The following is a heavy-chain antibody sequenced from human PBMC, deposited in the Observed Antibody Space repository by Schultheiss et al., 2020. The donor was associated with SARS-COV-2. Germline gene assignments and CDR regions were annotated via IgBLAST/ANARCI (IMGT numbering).Heavy chain of an antibody. Sequence: SETLSLTCAVYGGSFSGYYWSWIRQPPGKGLEWIGRIYTSGSTNYNPSLKSRVTISVDTSKNQFSLKLSSVTAADTAVYYCARGFGAVVVPAASPVHWFDPWGQGTLVTVSS. J-gene: IGHJ5*02. D-gene: IGHD2-2*01. CDR2: IYTSGST. V-gene: IGHV4-34*01. CDR3: ARGFGAVVVPAASPVHWFDP. CDR1: GGSFSGYY.